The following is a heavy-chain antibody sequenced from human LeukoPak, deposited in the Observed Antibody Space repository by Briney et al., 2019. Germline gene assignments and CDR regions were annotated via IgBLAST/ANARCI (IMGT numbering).Heavy chain of an antibody. CDR1: GYSSVLYW. CDR2: IYPSDSDI. D-gene: IGHD3-22*01. Sequence: GESLKISCQGSGYSSVLYWIGWVRQMPGKGLEWMGIIYPSDSDIRYSPSFQGQVTISADKSISTAYLQWSSLKASDTAMYYCARFGSYYDSGGYYFGYWGQGTLVTVSS. J-gene: IGHJ4*02. V-gene: IGHV5-51*01. CDR3: ARFGSYYDSGGYYFGY.